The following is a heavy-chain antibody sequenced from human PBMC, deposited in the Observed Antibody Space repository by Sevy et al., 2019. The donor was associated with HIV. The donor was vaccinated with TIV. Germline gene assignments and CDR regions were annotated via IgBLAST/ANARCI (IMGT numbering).Heavy chain of an antibody. CDR1: GFTFSSYA. D-gene: IGHD2-2*01. CDR3: ARDGDIVVVPAATRGYYGMDV. Sequence: GGSLRLSCAASGFTFSSYAMHWVRQAPGKGLEWVAVISYDGSNKYYAHTVKGRFTISRDNSKNTLYLQMNGLGAEDTAVYYCARDGDIVVVPAATRGYYGMDVWGQGTTVTVSS. CDR2: ISYDGSNK. J-gene: IGHJ6*02. V-gene: IGHV3-30-3*01.